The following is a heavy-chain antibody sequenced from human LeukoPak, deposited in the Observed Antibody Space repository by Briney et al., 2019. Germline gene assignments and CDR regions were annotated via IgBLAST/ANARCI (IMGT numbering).Heavy chain of an antibody. D-gene: IGHD6-19*01. Sequence: SETLSLTCAVSGGSFSGYYWGWIRQPPGKGLEWIGEINHSGSTNYNPSLKSRVTISVDTSKNQFSLKLSSVTAADTAVYYCARGQPPPSFIAVASGAFGFDYWGQGTLVTVSS. CDR2: INHSGST. CDR1: GGSFSGYY. J-gene: IGHJ4*02. V-gene: IGHV4-34*01. CDR3: ARGQPPPSFIAVASGAFGFDY.